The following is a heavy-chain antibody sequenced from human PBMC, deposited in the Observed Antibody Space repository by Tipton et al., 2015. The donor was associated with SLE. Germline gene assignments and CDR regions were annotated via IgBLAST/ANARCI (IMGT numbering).Heavy chain of an antibody. D-gene: IGHD2-15*01. CDR3: AKVVVPKTRDDYYGLDV. CDR1: GFDLEDYA. Sequence: SLRLSCAASGFDLEDYAMYWVRQGPGKGLEWVSGISWNSGIIGYADSVKGRFTISRDDSKSTLFLEMNSLRPEDTAVYYCAKVVVPKTRDDYYGLDVWGQGTTVSVS. V-gene: IGHV3-9*01. J-gene: IGHJ6*02. CDR2: ISWNSGII.